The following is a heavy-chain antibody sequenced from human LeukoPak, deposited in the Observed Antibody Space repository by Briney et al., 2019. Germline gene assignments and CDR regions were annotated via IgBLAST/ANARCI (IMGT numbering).Heavy chain of an antibody. V-gene: IGHV1-2*02. D-gene: IGHD3-22*01. CDR2: TNPNSGGT. CDR1: GYTFTGYY. J-gene: IGHJ4*02. Sequence: ASVKVSCKASGYTFTGYYMHWVRQAPGQGLEWMGWTNPNSGGTNYAQKFQGRVTMTRDTSISTAYMELSRLRSDDTAVYYCARGFSYYYDSSGYYPRPFDYWGQGTLVTVSS. CDR3: ARGFSYYYDSSGYYPRPFDY.